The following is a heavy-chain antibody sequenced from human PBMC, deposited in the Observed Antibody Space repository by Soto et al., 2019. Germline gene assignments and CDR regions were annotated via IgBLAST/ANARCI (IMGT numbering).Heavy chain of an antibody. CDR2: IHADGST. J-gene: IGHJ4*02. CDR3: ARTKSTAVTSYFDY. D-gene: IGHD4-17*01. CDR1: GFTVSTHY. Sequence: EVQLLETGGGLIQPGGSLRLSCAASGFTVSTHYMTWVRQAPGKGLKWVSIIHADGSTFYVDSVKGRFTISRDNSKNTLYLQMNSLEAEDTAIYYCARTKSTAVTSYFDYWGRGSLVSVSS. V-gene: IGHV3-53*02.